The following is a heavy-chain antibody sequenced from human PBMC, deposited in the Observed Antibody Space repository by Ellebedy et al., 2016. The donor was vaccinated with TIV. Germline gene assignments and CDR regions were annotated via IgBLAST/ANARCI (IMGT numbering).Heavy chain of an antibody. Sequence: GESLKISCAASGFTVSSNYMSWVRQAPGKGLEWVSVIYSGGSTYYADSVKGRFTISRDNSKNQLYLQMHSLRAEDTAGYYCARLAHYYDSSGYSQYYFNYWGQGTLVTVSS. V-gene: IGHV3-53*01. D-gene: IGHD3-22*01. J-gene: IGHJ4*02. CDR3: ARLAHYYDSSGYSQYYFNY. CDR1: GFTVSSNY. CDR2: IYSGGST.